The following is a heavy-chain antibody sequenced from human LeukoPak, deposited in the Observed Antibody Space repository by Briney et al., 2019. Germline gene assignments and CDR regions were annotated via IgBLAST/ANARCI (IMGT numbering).Heavy chain of an antibody. CDR2: INTSGST. D-gene: IGHD6-19*01. CDR3: ARGVRYSSGWYTY. Sequence: SETLSLTCIVSGGSISSHYWSWIRQSAGRGLEWIGRINTSGSTNYNPSLKRRVTMSVDTSKNQFSLKLSSVTAADTAVYYCARGVRYSSGWYTYWGQGTLVTASS. V-gene: IGHV4-4*07. J-gene: IGHJ4*02. CDR1: GGSISSHY.